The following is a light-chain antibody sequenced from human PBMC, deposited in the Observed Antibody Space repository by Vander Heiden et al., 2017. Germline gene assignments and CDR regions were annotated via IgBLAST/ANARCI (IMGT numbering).Light chain of an antibody. CDR2: GAS. J-gene: IGKJ3*01. CDR1: QSVSSN. CDR3: QQYNNWPET. Sequence: EIVMTQSPATLSVSPGERATLSCRASQSVSSNLAWYQQKPGQAPRLRIYGASNRATGIPARFSGSGSGTEFTLTISSLQSEDFAVYYCQQYNNWPETFGPGTKVDIK. V-gene: IGKV3-15*01.